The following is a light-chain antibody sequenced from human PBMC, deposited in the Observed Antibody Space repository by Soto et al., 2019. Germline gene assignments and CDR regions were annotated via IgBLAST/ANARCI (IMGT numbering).Light chain of an antibody. Sequence: QSALTQPASVSRSPGQSITISCTGTSSDVGGYNSVSWYQQHPGKAPKLMIYDVSNRPSGVSNRFSGSKSVNTASLTISGLQAEDEADYYCSSYTSSSTVVFGGGTQLTVL. CDR2: DVS. J-gene: IGLJ2*01. CDR3: SSYTSSSTVV. V-gene: IGLV2-14*01. CDR1: SSDVGGYNS.